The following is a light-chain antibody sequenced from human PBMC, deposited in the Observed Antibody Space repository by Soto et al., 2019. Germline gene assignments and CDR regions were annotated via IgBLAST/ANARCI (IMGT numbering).Light chain of an antibody. V-gene: IGKV1-33*01. CDR1: QDISNY. CDR2: DAS. Sequence: DIQMTRSPSSLSASVGDRVTITCQASQDISNYLNWYQQLPGKAPKLLIFDASRLETGVPSRFSGSGSGTDFTFTISSLQPEDIATYYCQHYDDLFLVFAQGTRLEIK. J-gene: IGKJ5*01. CDR3: QHYDDLFLV.